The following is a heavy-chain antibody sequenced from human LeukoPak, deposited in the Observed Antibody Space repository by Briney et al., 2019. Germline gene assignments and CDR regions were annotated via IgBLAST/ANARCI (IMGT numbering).Heavy chain of an antibody. CDR2: ISAYNGNT. CDR3: ARERPVPAARDAFDV. Sequence: ASVKVSCKASGYTFTSYGISWVRQAPGQGLEWKGWISAYNGNTNYAQKLQGRVTMTTDTSTSTAYMELRSLRSDDTAVYYCARERPVPAARDAFDVWGQGTMVTVSS. V-gene: IGHV1-18*04. J-gene: IGHJ3*01. CDR1: GYTFTSYG. D-gene: IGHD2-2*01.